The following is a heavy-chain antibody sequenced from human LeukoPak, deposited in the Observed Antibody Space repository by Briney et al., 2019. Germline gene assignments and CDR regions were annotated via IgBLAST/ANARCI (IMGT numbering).Heavy chain of an antibody. V-gene: IGHV3-23*01. J-gene: IGHJ4*02. CDR2: ISGSGRNT. CDR3: ARARCTNGVCYTQDYYFDY. CDR1: GFTFRDYD. D-gene: IGHD2-8*01. Sequence: GGSPRLSCAASGFTFRDYDMSWVRQAPGKGLEGVSAISGSGRNTYYADSVKGRFTISRDNSKNTQYLQMNSLSVEDTAVYYCARARCTNGVCYTQDYYFDYWGQGTLVTVSS.